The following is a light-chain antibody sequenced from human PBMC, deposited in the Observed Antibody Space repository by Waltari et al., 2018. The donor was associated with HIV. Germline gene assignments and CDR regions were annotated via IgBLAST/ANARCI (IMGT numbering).Light chain of an antibody. Sequence: QSELTQPPSVSAAPGLRVTISCTGSSSNIGAGYDVHWYQQVPGRAPKVVIYGNSNRPSGVPDRFSGSKSGSSASLVITGLQSEDEADYYCQSYDSNLSGLFGGGTKVTVL. CDR1: SSNIGAGYD. CDR3: QSYDSNLSGL. V-gene: IGLV1-40*01. J-gene: IGLJ2*01. CDR2: GNS.